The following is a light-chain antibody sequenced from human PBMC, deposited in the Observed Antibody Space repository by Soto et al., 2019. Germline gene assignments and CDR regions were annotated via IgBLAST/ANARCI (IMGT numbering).Light chain of an antibody. CDR1: SSDVGGYNY. Sequence: QSALTQPASVSGSPGQSITISCTGTSSDVGGYNYVSWYQQHPGKAPKIMIYEVSNRPSGVSNRFSGSKSGNTASLTISGLQAEDEADYYCSSYTSSGTLVFGTGTKVTVL. CDR2: EVS. CDR3: SSYTSSGTLV. V-gene: IGLV2-14*01. J-gene: IGLJ1*01.